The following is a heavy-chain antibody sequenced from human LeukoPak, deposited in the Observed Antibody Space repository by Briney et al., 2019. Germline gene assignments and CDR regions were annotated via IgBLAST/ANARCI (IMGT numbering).Heavy chain of an antibody. J-gene: IGHJ6*03. CDR2: ISSSGSTI. Sequence: PGGSLRLSCAASGFTFSNYYMSWIRQAPGKGLEWVSYISSSGSTIYYADSAKGRFTISRDNAKNSLYLQMNSLRAEDTAVYYCARPGEYSQKRLVKSYRYYYYMDVWAKGTTVTVSS. CDR1: GFTFSNYY. V-gene: IGHV3-11*04. CDR3: ARPGEYSQKRLVKSYRYYYYMDV. D-gene: IGHD6-13*01.